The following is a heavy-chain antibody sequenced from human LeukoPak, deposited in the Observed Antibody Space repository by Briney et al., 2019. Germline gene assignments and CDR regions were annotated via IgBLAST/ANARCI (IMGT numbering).Heavy chain of an antibody. CDR1: GFTFNTYA. CDR2: ISWNADTT. J-gene: IGHJ4*02. CDR3: ARVPYGDYVFDY. Sequence: GRSLRLSCAASGFTFNTYAIHWARQAPGKGLEWVAFISWNADTTYYADSVKGRFTISRDNAKNSLYLQMNSLRAEDTAVYYCARVPYGDYVFDYWGQGTLVTVSS. V-gene: IGHV3-30-3*01. D-gene: IGHD4-17*01.